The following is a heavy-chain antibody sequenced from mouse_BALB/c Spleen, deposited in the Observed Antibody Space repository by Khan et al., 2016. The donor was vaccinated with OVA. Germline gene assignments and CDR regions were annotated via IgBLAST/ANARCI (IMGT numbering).Heavy chain of an antibody. Sequence: VQLQQSGTEFVKPGASVRLSCTASGFNIKNTYIHWVKQRPEQRLEWIGRIDPENGKTKYDPRFQGKASITSDTSSNSAYLLLSSLTSENTAVYYCAHSFLLYAMVFSRQGSSVTVSS. CDR2: IDPENGKT. CDR1: GFNIKNTY. J-gene: IGHJ4*01. V-gene: IGHV14-3*02. D-gene: IGHD1-2*01. CDR3: AHSFLLYAMVF.